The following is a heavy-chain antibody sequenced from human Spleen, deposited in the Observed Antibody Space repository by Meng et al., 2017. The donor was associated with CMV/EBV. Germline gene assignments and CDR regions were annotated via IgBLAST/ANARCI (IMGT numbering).Heavy chain of an antibody. CDR2: IRKNGYGGTT. J-gene: IGHJ6*02. CDR1: GFTFSSYS. CDR3: TRGGTSAMRDGMDV. D-gene: IGHD2-2*01. Sequence: GESLKISCAASGFTFSSYSMNWVRQAPGKGLEWAGVIRKNGYGGTTEYAASVKGRFTISRDDSKSIAYLQMNSLKIEDTAVYYCTRGGTSAMRDGMDVWGQGTTVTV. V-gene: IGHV3-49*04.